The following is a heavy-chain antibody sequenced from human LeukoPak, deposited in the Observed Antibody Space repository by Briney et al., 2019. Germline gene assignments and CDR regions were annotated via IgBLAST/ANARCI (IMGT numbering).Heavy chain of an antibody. CDR3: ARELVSSIAAAGTLDY. D-gene: IGHD6-13*01. J-gene: IGHJ4*02. CDR2: ISYDGSKK. Sequence: GASVKVSCKASGYTFTSYYMHWVRQAPGKGLEWVAVISYDGSKKYYADSVKGRFTISRDNSKNSLYLQMNSLRAEDTAVYYCARELVSSIAAAGTLDYWGQGTLVTVSS. CDR1: GYTFTSYY. V-gene: IGHV3-30*04.